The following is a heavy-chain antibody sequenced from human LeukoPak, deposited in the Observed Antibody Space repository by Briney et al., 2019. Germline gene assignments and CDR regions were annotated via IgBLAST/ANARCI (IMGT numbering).Heavy chain of an antibody. CDR3: TGGGLVRGVTHWFDP. J-gene: IGHJ5*02. D-gene: IGHD3-10*01. Sequence: ASQTLSLTCTVSGDSINSGDYYWSWIRQSPGKGLEWIGYFRYSGSNYDNPSLKSRVRISVDTSKNQFSLQLDSVTPEDTAVYYCTGGGLVRGVTHWFDPWSQGTLVTVSS. CDR2: FRYSGSN. CDR1: GDSINSGDYY. V-gene: IGHV4-30-4*01.